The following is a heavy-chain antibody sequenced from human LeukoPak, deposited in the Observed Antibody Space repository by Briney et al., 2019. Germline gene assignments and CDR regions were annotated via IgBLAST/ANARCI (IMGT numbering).Heavy chain of an antibody. CDR2: ISTSSSSI. J-gene: IGHJ3*02. V-gene: IGHV3-21*01. CDR1: GFTFNTYT. CDR3: AREGPPRSFDI. Sequence: GGSLRLSCAASGFTFNTYTMNWVRQAPGKGLEWVSSISTSSSSINYADSLKGRFTISRDNAKNSLYLQMNSLRAEDTAVYYCAREGPPRSFDIWGQGTMVTVSS.